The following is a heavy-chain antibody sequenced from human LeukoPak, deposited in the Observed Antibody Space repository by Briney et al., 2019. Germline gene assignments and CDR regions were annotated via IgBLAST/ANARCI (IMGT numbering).Heavy chain of an antibody. J-gene: IGHJ3*02. V-gene: IGHV3-15*01. Sequence: GGSLRLSCAASGFTFSNACMSWVRQAPGKGLEWVGRIKSKTDGGTTDYAATVKGTITISRDDSKNTLYLQMNSLKTEDTAVYYCTTEGVNWNDGGHAFDIWGQGTMVTVSS. D-gene: IGHD1-1*01. CDR2: IKSKTDGGTT. CDR1: GFTFSNAC. CDR3: TTEGVNWNDGGHAFDI.